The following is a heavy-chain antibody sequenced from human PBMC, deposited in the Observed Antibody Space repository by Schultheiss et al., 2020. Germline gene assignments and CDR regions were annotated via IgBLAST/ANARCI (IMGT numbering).Heavy chain of an antibody. V-gene: IGHV3-33*01. D-gene: IGHD6-19*01. Sequence: GGSLKISCAASGFTFSSYGMHWVRQAPGKGLEWVAVIWYDGSNKYYADSVKGRFTISRDNSKNTLYLQMTSLRAEDTAVYYCARDSGYSSGWYVALYYYGMDVWGQGTTVTVSS. CDR2: IWYDGSNK. J-gene: IGHJ6*02. CDR3: ARDSGYSSGWYVALYYYGMDV. CDR1: GFTFSSYG.